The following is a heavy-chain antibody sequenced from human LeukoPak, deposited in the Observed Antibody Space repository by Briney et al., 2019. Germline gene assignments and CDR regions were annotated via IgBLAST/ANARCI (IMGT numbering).Heavy chain of an antibody. D-gene: IGHD4-23*01. V-gene: IGHV3-23*01. Sequence: PGGSLRLSCAASGFTFSGSAMNWVRQAPANGVEWVSSVNGGGSSTYYADSVKGRFTISRDNSKNTLYLQMNSLRVEDTAVYYCAKGPVVTLDSWGQGTLVTVSS. CDR3: AKGPVVTLDS. CDR1: GFTFSGSA. CDR2: VNGGGSST. J-gene: IGHJ4*02.